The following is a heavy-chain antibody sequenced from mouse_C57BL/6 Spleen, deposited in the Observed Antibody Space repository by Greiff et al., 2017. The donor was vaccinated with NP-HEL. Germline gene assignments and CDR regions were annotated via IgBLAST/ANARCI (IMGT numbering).Heavy chain of an antibody. CDR2: ISSGSSTI. CDR1: GFTFSDYG. D-gene: IGHD3-1*01. CDR3: ARSGGYGMDY. Sequence: DVKLVESGGGLVKPGGSLKLSCAASGFTFSDYGMHWVRQAPEKGLEWVAYISSGSSTIYYADTVKGRVTISRDNATNTLFLQMTSLRAEDTAMYYCARSGGYGMDYWGQGTSVTVSS. J-gene: IGHJ4*01. V-gene: IGHV5-17*01.